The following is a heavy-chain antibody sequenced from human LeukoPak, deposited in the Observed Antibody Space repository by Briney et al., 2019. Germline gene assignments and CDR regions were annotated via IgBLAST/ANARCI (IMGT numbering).Heavy chain of an antibody. J-gene: IGHJ5*02. CDR1: GYTLTELS. CDR2: FDPEDGET. V-gene: IGHV1-24*01. Sequence: ASVKVSCKVSGYTLTELSMHWVRQAPGKGLEWMGGFDPEDGETIYAQKSQGRVTMTEDTSTDTAHMELSSLRSEDTAVYYCATGVAGTDWFDPWGQGTLVTVSS. CDR3: ATGVAGTDWFDP. D-gene: IGHD6-13*01.